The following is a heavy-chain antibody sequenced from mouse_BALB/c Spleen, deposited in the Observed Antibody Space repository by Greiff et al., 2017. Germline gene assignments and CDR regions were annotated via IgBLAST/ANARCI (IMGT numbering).Heavy chain of an antibody. Sequence: DVQLVESGGGLVKPGGSLKLSCAASGFAFSSYDMSWVRQTPEKRLEWVAYISSGGGSTYYPDTVKGRFTISRDNAKNTLYLQMSSLKSEDTPMYYCARSSYGNYNAMDYWGQGTSVTVSS. J-gene: IGHJ4*01. V-gene: IGHV5-12-1*01. CDR1: GFAFSSYD. CDR3: ARSSYGNYNAMDY. D-gene: IGHD2-10*02. CDR2: ISSGGGST.